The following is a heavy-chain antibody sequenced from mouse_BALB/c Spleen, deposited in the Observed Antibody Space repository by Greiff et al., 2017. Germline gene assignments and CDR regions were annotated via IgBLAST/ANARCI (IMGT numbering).Heavy chain of an antibody. CDR3: ASVWLPDYYAMDY. V-gene: IGHV5-17*02. Sequence: DVMLVESGGGLVQPGGSRKLSCAASGFTFSSFGMHWVRQAPEKGLEWVAYISSGSSTIYYADTVKGRFTISRDNPKNTLFLQMTSLRSEDTAMYYCASVWLPDYYAMDYWGQGTSVTVSS. J-gene: IGHJ4*01. D-gene: IGHD2-2*01. CDR2: ISSGSSTI. CDR1: GFTFSSFG.